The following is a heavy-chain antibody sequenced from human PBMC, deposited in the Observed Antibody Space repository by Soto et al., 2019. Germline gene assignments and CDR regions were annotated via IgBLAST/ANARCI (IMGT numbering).Heavy chain of an antibody. J-gene: IGHJ6*02. V-gene: IGHV3-30-3*01. CDR1: VFTFKMYA. Sequence: GPLRPCCAAPVFTFKMYALHCVRQAPGKGLEWVAVISFDGTKKYYSDSVRGRFTISRDNLKNTLYLQMNNLRVEDAALYFCAREDDYGYRYINYGLDVWGQGTTVTVSS. CDR3: AREDDYGYRYINYGLDV. D-gene: IGHD4-17*01. CDR2: ISFDGTKK.